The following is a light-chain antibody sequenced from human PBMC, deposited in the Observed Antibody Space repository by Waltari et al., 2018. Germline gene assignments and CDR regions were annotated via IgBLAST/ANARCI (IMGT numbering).Light chain of an antibody. CDR1: SSDVGAYNF. V-gene: IGLV2-14*01. J-gene: IGLJ1*01. CDR2: EVS. CDR3: SSFTRSNTYV. Sequence: QSALTQPASVSGSPGQSITISCTGTSSDVGAYNFVSWYQQHPGKAPNLMIYEVSNRPSGVSSRFSASKSGSTASLTISGLQAEDEADYHCSSFTRSNTYVFGAGTKVTVL.